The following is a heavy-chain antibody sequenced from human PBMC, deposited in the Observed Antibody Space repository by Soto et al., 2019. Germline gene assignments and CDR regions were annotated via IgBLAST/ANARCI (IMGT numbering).Heavy chain of an antibody. V-gene: IGHV4-30-2*01. CDR2: IYHSGST. CDR1: RGSISSGGYT. CDR3: ASHPFNWSDADS. J-gene: IGHJ4*02. D-gene: IGHD1-20*01. Sequence: PSETLSLTCTVSRGSISSGGYTWSWIRQPPGKGLEWIGYIYHSGSTYYHSSLKSRVTISLDRSKNQFSLKLSSVTAADTGVYYCASHPFNWSDADSWGQGVMVTVSS.